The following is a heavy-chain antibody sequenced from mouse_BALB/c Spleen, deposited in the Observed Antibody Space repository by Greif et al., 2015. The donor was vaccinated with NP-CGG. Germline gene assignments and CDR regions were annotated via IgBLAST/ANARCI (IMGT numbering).Heavy chain of an antibody. J-gene: IGHJ2*01. Sequence: EVQVVESGGGLVKLGGSLKLSCAASGFTFSSYYMSWVRQTPEKRLELVAAINSNGGSTYYPDTVKGRFTISRDNAKNTLYLQMSSLKSEDTALYYCARQRRGFDYWGQGTTLTVSS. CDR1: GFTFSSYY. V-gene: IGHV5-6-2*01. CDR2: INSNGGST. CDR3: ARQRRGFDY.